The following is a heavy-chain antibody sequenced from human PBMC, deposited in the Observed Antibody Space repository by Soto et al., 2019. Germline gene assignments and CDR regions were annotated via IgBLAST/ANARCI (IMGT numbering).Heavy chain of an antibody. CDR3: AKDPAARMRFDP. V-gene: IGHV3-30*18. Sequence: ESGGGVVQPGRSLRLSCAASGFTFSSYGMYWVRQAPGKGLEWVAVISYDGSNKYYADSVKGRFTISRDNSKNTLYLQMNSLRAEDTAVYYCAKDPAARMRFDPWGQGTLVTVSS. CDR1: GFTFSSYG. CDR2: ISYDGSNK. D-gene: IGHD6-25*01. J-gene: IGHJ5*02.